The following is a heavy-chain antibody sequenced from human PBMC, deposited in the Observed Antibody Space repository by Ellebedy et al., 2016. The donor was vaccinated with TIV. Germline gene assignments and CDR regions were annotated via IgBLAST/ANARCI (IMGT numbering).Heavy chain of an antibody. J-gene: IGHJ4*02. Sequence: PGGSLRLSCEASGFTFSSFGMHWVRQAPGKGLEWVAVIWYDGSTQYPADSVKGRFTISRDNSKNTLFLQMNGLRAEDTAVYYCARDRAGIEVAAYFDYWGQGTLVTVSS. CDR3: ARDRAGIEVAAYFDY. V-gene: IGHV3-33*01. CDR1: GFTFSSFG. D-gene: IGHD6-19*01. CDR2: IWYDGSTQ.